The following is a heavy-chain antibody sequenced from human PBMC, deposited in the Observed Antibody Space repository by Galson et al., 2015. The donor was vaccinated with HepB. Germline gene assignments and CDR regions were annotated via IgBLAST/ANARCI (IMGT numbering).Heavy chain of an antibody. D-gene: IGHD5-18*01. Sequence: SVKVSCKASGYAFSSHDISWVRQAPGQGLEWVGWITPYDGSTNFAQKLQGRVSMTTDNSTSTAYMELRSLGSDDTAVYYCARHRGFIYGTGTFDLWGQGTMVTVSS. CDR2: ITPYDGST. J-gene: IGHJ3*01. CDR1: GYAFSSHD. V-gene: IGHV1-18*04. CDR3: ARHRGFIYGTGTFDL.